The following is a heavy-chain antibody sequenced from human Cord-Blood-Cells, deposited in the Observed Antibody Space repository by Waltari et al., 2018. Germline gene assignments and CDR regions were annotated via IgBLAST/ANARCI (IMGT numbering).Heavy chain of an antibody. D-gene: IGHD3-10*01. CDR3: ARYGSGSSYYYYYGMDV. CDR2: IYYSGST. V-gene: IGHV4-39*01. J-gene: IGHJ6*02. CDR1: GGSISRSSYY. Sequence: QLQLQESGPGLVKPSETLSLTCTVSGGSISRSSYYSGWICQRPAKGLEWIGSIYYSGSTYYNPSLKSRVTISVDTSKNQFSLKLSSVTAADTAVYYCARYGSGSSYYYYYGMDVWGQGTTVTVSS.